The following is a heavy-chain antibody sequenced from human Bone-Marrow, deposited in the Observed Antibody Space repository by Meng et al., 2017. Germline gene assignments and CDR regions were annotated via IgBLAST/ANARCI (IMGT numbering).Heavy chain of an antibody. D-gene: IGHD3-10*01. CDR1: GGSISSFY. J-gene: IGHJ3*02. Sequence: SETLSLTCTVSGGSISSFYWSWIRQPPGKGLEWIGCIYNSGSTNYNPSLKSRVTISVDTSKNQFSLKLSSVTAADTAVYYCARERYYYGSGSYIDAFDIWGQGTMVTVSS. CDR2: IYNSGST. V-gene: IGHV4-59*12. CDR3: ARERYYYGSGSYIDAFDI.